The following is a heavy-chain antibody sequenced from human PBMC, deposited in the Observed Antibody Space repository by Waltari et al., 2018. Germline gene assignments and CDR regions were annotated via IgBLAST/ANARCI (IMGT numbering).Heavy chain of an antibody. CDR1: GGTFSSYA. CDR2: IIPILGIA. CDR3: ASLQGPRGYCSGGSCYGAGIDY. J-gene: IGHJ4*02. V-gene: IGHV1-69*04. D-gene: IGHD2-15*01. Sequence: QVQLVQSGAEVKKPGSSVKVSCKASGGTFSSYALSWVRQAPGQGLEWMGGIIPILGIANYAQKFQGRVTITADESTSTAYMELSSLRSEDTAVYYCASLQGPRGYCSGGSCYGAGIDYWGQGTLVTVSS.